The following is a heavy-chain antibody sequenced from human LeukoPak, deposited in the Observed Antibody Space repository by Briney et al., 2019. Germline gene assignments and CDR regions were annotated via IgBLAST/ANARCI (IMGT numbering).Heavy chain of an antibody. D-gene: IGHD3-22*01. Sequence: GASVKVSCKASGYTFTSYGISWVRQAPGQGLEWMGWISAYNGNTNYAQKLQGRVTMTTDTSTSTAYMELRSLRSDDTAVYYCARDSVWHYYDSSGYYPFDYWGQGTVVTVSS. CDR1: GYTFTSYG. V-gene: IGHV1-18*01. CDR3: ARDSVWHYYDSSGYYPFDY. CDR2: ISAYNGNT. J-gene: IGHJ4*02.